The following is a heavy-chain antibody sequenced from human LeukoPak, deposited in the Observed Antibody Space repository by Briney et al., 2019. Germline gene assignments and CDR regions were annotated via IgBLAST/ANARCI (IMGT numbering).Heavy chain of an antibody. V-gene: IGHV4-39*07. CDR2: IYYTGST. CDR3: ARSRRGYNPPLFDY. D-gene: IGHD5-18*01. CDR1: GGSISDSSYF. Sequence: PSETLSLTCAVSGGSISDSSYFWGWIRQPPGKGLEWIGVIYYTGSTYYNSSLKSRVTISVDTSKNQFSLKLSSVTAADTALYHCARSRRGYNPPLFDYWGQGTPVTVSS. J-gene: IGHJ4*02.